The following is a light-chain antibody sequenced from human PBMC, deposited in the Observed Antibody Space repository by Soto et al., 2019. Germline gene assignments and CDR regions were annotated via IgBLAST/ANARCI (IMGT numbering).Light chain of an antibody. CDR3: SSYTSSSTLE. Sequence: QSALTQPASVSGSPGQSITISCTGTSSDLGGYNYVSWYQQHPGKAPKLMIYEVSNRPSGVSNRFSGYKSGNTASLTISGLQAEDEADYYCSSYTSSSTLEFGGGTKVTVL. J-gene: IGLJ2*01. V-gene: IGLV2-14*01. CDR2: EVS. CDR1: SSDLGGYNY.